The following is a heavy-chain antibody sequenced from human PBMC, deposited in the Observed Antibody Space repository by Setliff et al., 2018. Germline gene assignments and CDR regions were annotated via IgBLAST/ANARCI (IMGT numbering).Heavy chain of an antibody. V-gene: IGHV3-53*01. Sequence: GGSLRLSCAASGFTFSSYSLNWVRQAPGKGLEWVSIIYSSGNTAYTDSVKGRFTISRDTSKNTVYLQMNNVTVDDTAVYFCARRGYSHDSSDYNRRKVFDYFDFWGQGAQVTVSS. D-gene: IGHD3-22*01. CDR3: ARRGYSHDSSDYNRRKVFDYFDF. CDR1: GFTFSSYS. CDR2: IYSSGNT. J-gene: IGHJ4*02.